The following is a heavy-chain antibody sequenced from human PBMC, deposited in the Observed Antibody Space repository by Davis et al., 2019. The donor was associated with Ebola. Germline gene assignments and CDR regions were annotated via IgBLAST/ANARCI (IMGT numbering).Heavy chain of an antibody. CDR3: ANDDQQTIHYYNIEV. J-gene: IGHJ6*03. Sequence: PGGSLRLSCAASGFTFSNYAMSWVRQAPGGGLEWVSGISASGADIKYADSVRGRFSISRDDSKNTLYLQMNSLRVEDTAVYYCANDDQQTIHYYNIEVWGKGTTVTVSS. CDR2: ISASGADI. CDR1: GFTFSNYA. V-gene: IGHV3-23*01. D-gene: IGHD2-2*01.